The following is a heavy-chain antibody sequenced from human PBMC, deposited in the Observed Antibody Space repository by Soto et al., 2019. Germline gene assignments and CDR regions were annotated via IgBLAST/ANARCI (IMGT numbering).Heavy chain of an antibody. J-gene: IGHJ4*02. CDR1: VGSFSGYY. Sequence: QVQLQQWGAGLLKPSETLSLTCAVYVGSFSGYYWTWIRQPPGTGLEWMGEINHSGSTNYNPSLKSRVTISVDTSKNQFSLKLTSVTAADTALYYCARDKIAGLFDYCGQGTLVTVSS. CDR3: ARDKIAGLFDY. CDR2: INHSGST. V-gene: IGHV4-34*01. D-gene: IGHD2-21*01.